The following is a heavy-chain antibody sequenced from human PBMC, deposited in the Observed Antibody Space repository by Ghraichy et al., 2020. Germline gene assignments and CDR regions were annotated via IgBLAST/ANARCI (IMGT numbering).Heavy chain of an antibody. Sequence: ESLNISCTVSGGSISSYYWSWIRQPAGKGLEWIGRIYTSGSTNYNPSLKSRVTMSVDTSKNQFSLKLSSVTAADTAVYYCARDLGSSGWYQRSGWFDPWGQGTLVTVSS. CDR3: ARDLGSSGWYQRSGWFDP. D-gene: IGHD6-19*01. CDR1: GGSISSYY. V-gene: IGHV4-4*07. J-gene: IGHJ5*02. CDR2: IYTSGST.